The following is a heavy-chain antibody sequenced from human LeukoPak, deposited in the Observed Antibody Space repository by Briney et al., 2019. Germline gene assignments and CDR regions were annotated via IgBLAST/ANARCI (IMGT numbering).Heavy chain of an antibody. Sequence: GESLKISCKGSGYSFTSYWIGWVRQLPGKGLEWMGIIYPGDSDTRYSPSFQGQVTISADKSISTAYLQWSSLKASDTAMYYCVSAERDLYSGSYFDYWGQGTLVTVPS. CDR2: IYPGDSDT. CDR3: VSAERDLYSGSYFDY. CDR1: GYSFTSYW. D-gene: IGHD1-26*01. V-gene: IGHV5-51*01. J-gene: IGHJ4*02.